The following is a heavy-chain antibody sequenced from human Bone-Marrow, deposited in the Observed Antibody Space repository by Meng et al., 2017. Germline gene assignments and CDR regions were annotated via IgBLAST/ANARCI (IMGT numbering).Heavy chain of an antibody. J-gene: IGHJ4*02. V-gene: IGHV4-39*01. Sequence: QLQLQESGLGLVKPSETLSPTCTVSGGSISDRSYYWGWIRQPPGKGLEWIGSIYYFGDTFYSPSLRSRVTISVDTSKNQFSLKLSSVTAAETDVFYCARHKGNSYGYLYFDYWGQGILVTVSS. D-gene: IGHD5-18*01. CDR1: GGSISDRSYY. CDR3: ARHKGNSYGYLYFDY. CDR2: IYYFGDT.